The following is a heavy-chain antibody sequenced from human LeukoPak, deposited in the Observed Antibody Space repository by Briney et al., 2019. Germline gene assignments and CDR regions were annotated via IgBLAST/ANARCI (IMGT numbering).Heavy chain of an antibody. V-gene: IGHV4-34*01. Sequence: SETLSLTCAVYGGSFSGYYWSWIRQPPGKGLEWIGEINHSGSTNYNPSLKSRVTISVDTSKNQFSLKLSSVTAADTAVYHCAREVCSSTSCPYYFDYWGQGTLVTVSS. CDR2: INHSGST. J-gene: IGHJ4*02. D-gene: IGHD2-2*01. CDR1: GGSFSGYY. CDR3: AREVCSSTSCPYYFDY.